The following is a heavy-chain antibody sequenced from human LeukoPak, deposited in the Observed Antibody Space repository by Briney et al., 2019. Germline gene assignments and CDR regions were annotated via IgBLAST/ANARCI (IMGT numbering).Heavy chain of an antibody. CDR1: VYTFTGYH. CDR3: ARDLSWYVDY. Sequence: ASVKVSCLSSVYTFTGYHMHWVRQAPCQELAWMGWINRNSGGTNYAQKFQGRVTMTRDTSISTAYMELSRLRSDDTAVYYCARDLSWYVDYWGQGTLVTVSS. J-gene: IGHJ4*02. CDR2: INRNSGGT. D-gene: IGHD6-13*01. V-gene: IGHV1-2*02.